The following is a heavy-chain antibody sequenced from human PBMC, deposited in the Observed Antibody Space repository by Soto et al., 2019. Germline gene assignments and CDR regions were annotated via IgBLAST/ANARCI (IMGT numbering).Heavy chain of an antibody. J-gene: IGHJ4*02. Sequence: PGGSLRLSCAASGFTFSSYAMSWVRQAPGKGLEWVSAISGSGGSTYYADSVKGRFTISRDNSKNTLYLQMNSLRAEDTAVYYCAKARGYCRSTSCACFDYWGQGTLVTVSS. D-gene: IGHD2-2*01. CDR1: GFTFSSYA. CDR3: AKARGYCRSTSCACFDY. V-gene: IGHV3-23*01. CDR2: ISGSGGST.